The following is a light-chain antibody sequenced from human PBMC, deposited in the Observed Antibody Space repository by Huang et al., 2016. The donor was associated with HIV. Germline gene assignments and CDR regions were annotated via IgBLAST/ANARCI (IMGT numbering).Light chain of an antibody. V-gene: IGKV3-20*01. CDR3: QQYGTSPYT. Sequence: EIVLTQSPVTLSLSPGEGATLSCRASQGVHNSYLAWYQQKPGQAPRLLIFGASNRATGVPHRFRGSESGTDFTLTISRLEPEDFAVYYCQQYGTSPYTFGQGTKLEI. CDR1: QGVHNSY. J-gene: IGKJ2*01. CDR2: GAS.